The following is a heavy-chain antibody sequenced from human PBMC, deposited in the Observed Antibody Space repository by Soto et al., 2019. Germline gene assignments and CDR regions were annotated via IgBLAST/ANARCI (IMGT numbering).Heavy chain of an antibody. CDR2: ISLSGTTI. V-gene: IGHV3-48*03. Sequence: LIHLYRAAEVTFRYYDMNWVRQAPGKGLEWVSYISLSGTTIHYADSVKGRFTISRDNAKNSVYLQMNSLRVEDTAIYYCAREGGFDWFYPWGQGTPVPGSS. CDR1: EVTFRYYD. CDR3: AREGGFDWFYP. J-gene: IGHJ5*02.